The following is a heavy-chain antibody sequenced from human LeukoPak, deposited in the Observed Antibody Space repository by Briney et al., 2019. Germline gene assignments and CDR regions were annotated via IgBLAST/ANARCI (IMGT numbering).Heavy chain of an antibody. D-gene: IGHD3-22*01. CDR1: GYTFTSYY. CDR2: INPSGGST. J-gene: IGHJ4*02. CDR3: ASLSPDDSSGLSGDY. Sequence: ASVKVSCKASGYTFTSYYMHWVRQAPGQGLEWMGIINPSGGSTSYAQKFQGRVTMTRDTSTSTVYMELSSLRSEDTAVYYCASLSPDDSSGLSGDYWGQGTLVTVSS. V-gene: IGHV1-46*01.